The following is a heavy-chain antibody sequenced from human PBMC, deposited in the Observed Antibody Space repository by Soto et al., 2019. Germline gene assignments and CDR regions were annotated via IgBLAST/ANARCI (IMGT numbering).Heavy chain of an antibody. D-gene: IGHD6-13*01. CDR1: GGSISSGDYY. J-gene: IGHJ4*02. CDR3: ARRDSSSFYDY. V-gene: IGHV4-30-4*01. Sequence: SETLSLTCTVSGGSISSGDYYRSWIRQPPGKGLEWIGYIYYSGSTYYNSSLKSRVTISVDTSKNQFSLKLSSVTAADTAVYYCARRDSSSFYDYWGQGTLVTVSS. CDR2: IYYSGST.